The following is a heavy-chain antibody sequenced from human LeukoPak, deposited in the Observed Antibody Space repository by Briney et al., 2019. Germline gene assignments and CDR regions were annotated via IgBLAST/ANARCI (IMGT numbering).Heavy chain of an antibody. CDR2: VHTSGES. CDR3: TTENKIDGGGYGAYI. Sequence: SETLSLTRSVWSRPISRNYEVYLRQPAGKGLEWIGRVHTSGESNYHPSLKTRVTMSADTSKNQFPLRPSSVTAADTAVYPYTTENKIDGGGYGAYICGQGTLVTVSS. CDR1: SRPISRNY. V-gene: IGHV4-4*07. J-gene: IGHJ4*02. D-gene: IGHD3-22*01.